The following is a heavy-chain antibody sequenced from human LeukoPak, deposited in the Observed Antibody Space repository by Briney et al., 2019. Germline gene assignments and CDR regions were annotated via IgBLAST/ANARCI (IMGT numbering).Heavy chain of an antibody. CDR1: GFTFSSYV. CDR3: ARDWVYKIDY. V-gene: IGHV3-74*01. D-gene: IGHD5-24*01. Sequence: GGSLRLSCETAGFTFSSYVMHWVRRTPGKGLVWVSRISHDGFISYADSVKGRFTITRDNAKNTLILQMNSLRAEDTAVYYCARDWVYKIDYWGRGTLVTVSS. CDR2: ISHDGFI. J-gene: IGHJ4*02.